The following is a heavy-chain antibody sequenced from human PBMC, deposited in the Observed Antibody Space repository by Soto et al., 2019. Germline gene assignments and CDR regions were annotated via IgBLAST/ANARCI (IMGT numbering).Heavy chain of an antibody. CDR3: AGGSGWISDT. CDR2: IKDDGGDE. D-gene: IGHD6-19*01. J-gene: IGHJ5*02. V-gene: IGHV3-7*05. Sequence: EVQLVESGGGLVQPGGSLRLSCAASGFTFSPYWMSWVRQAPGKGLEWVAIIKDDGGDELYLEAVRGRFTISRDNAKKSLYLAMDSLRVEDTAVYYCAGGSGWISDTWGQGTLSPSPQ. CDR1: GFTFSPYW.